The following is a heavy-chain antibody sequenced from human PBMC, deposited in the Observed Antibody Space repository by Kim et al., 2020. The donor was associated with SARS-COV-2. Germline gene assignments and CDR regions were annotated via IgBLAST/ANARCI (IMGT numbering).Heavy chain of an antibody. CDR1: GGTFSSYA. CDR2: IIPIFGTA. J-gene: IGHJ4*02. V-gene: IGHV1-69*13. Sequence: SVKVSCKASGGTFSSYAISWVRQAPGQGLEWMGGIIPIFGTANYAQKFQGRVTITADESTSTAYMELSSLRSEDTAVYYCARERGEGRDGYNFGYWGQGTLVTVSS. CDR3: ARERGEGRDGYNFGY. D-gene: IGHD5-12*01.